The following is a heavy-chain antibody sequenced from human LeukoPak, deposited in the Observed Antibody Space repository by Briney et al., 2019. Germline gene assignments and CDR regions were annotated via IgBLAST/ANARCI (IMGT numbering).Heavy chain of an antibody. J-gene: IGHJ5*02. CDR2: IYSRGNT. Sequence: GGSLRLSCAAAGFNFNNDLTWVRQAPGKGLVWVSFIYSRGNTDYADSVKGRFIISRDIPKNTLNLQMNNVRVDDTAVYYCAGGRYCSGGSCYSYNWFGPWGQGTLVTVSS. CDR3: AGGRYCSGGSCYSYNWFGP. CDR1: GFNFNND. V-gene: IGHV3-66*01. D-gene: IGHD2-15*01.